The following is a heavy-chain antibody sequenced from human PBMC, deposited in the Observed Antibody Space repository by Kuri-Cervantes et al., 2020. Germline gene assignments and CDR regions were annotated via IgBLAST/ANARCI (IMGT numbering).Heavy chain of an antibody. CDR2: IYYRGAT. Sequence: SETLSLTCAVSGASVSSGSHYWSWIRQPPGRGLEWLGFIYYRGATSYNPSLESRVTMSIDTSKNKFSLRLSSVTAADTAVYYCARAGGRGSSWSGRNCLYWGQGTLVTVSS. CDR1: GASVSSGSHY. J-gene: IGHJ4*02. V-gene: IGHV4-61*01. CDR3: ARAGGRGSSWSGRNCLY. D-gene: IGHD6-13*01.